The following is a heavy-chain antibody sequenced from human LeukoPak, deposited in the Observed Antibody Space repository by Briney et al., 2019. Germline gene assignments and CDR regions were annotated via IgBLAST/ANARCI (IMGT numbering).Heavy chain of an antibody. CDR3: ARTRRGYSGYDL. CDR1: GGTFSSYA. D-gene: IGHD5-12*01. CDR2: IIPIFGTA. Sequence: SVKVSCKASGGTFSSYAIGWVRQAPGQGLEWMGRIIPIFGTANYAQKFQGRVTITTDESTSTAYMELSSLRSEDTAVYYCARTRRGYSGYDLWGQGTLVTVSS. J-gene: IGHJ4*02. V-gene: IGHV1-69*05.